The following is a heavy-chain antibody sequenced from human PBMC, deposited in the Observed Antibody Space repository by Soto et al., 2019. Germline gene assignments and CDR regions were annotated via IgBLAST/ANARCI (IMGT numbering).Heavy chain of an antibody. J-gene: IGHJ4*02. Sequence: GGSLRLSWAAAGFTFSNHGMHWVRQAPGKGLEWVSYISSSGSTIYYADSVKGRFTISRDNAKSSLYLQMNSLRAEDTAVYYCARDYDILTGYYLGYWGQGTLVTVSS. D-gene: IGHD3-9*01. CDR2: ISSSGSTI. V-gene: IGHV3-48*04. CDR3: ARDYDILTGYYLGY. CDR1: GFTFSNHG.